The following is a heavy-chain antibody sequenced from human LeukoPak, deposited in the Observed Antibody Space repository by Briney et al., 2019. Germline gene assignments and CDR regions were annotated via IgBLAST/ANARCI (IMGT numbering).Heavy chain of an antibody. CDR3: ARVKGRGSGYHLDI. D-gene: IGHD3-22*01. V-gene: IGHV1-2*02. CDR2: INPNSGGT. CDR1: GYTFTGYY. J-gene: IGHJ3*02. Sequence: ASVKVSCKASGYTFTGYYMHWVRQAPGQGLEWMGWINPNSGGTNYAQKFQGRVTMTRDTSISTAYMELSRLRSDDTAVYYCARVKGRGSGYHLDIWGQGTMVTVSS.